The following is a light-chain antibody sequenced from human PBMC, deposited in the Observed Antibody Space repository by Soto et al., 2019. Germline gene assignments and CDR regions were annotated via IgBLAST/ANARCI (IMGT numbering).Light chain of an antibody. Sequence: EIVLTQSPGTLSLSPGERATLSCRASQSVSSTYLAWYQQKPGQAPRLLIYGASNGATGIPERFSGSGSGTDFTLTISRLEPEDFAVYYCQQYGGSRWTFGQGTRVDI. CDR1: QSVSSTY. CDR2: GAS. V-gene: IGKV3-20*01. CDR3: QQYGGSRWT. J-gene: IGKJ1*01.